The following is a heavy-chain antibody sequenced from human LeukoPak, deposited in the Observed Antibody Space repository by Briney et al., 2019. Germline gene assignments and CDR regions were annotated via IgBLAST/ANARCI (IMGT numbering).Heavy chain of an antibody. D-gene: IGHD6-19*01. CDR3: ARDGGAVAGTGDY. V-gene: IGHV4-59*01. CDR2: IYYSGST. J-gene: IGHJ4*02. CDR1: GGSISSYY. Sequence: SETLSLTCTVSGGSISSYYWSWIRQPPGKGLEWIGYIYYSGSTNYNPSLKSRVTISVDTSKNQFSLKLSSVTAADTAVYYCARDGGAVAGTGDYWGQGTLVTVSS.